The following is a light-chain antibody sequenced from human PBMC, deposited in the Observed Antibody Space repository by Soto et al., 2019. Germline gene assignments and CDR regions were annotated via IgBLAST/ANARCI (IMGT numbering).Light chain of an antibody. J-gene: IGKJ4*01. Sequence: DVQMTQSPSSLSASVGDRVTITCRASQDINSRLAWYQQKPEKAPKSLIHAASSLQTGVPSRFSGSGSGTDFTLTISSLQPEDSATYYCQQYNIYPLTFGGGTKVEIK. V-gene: IGKV1D-16*01. CDR3: QQYNIYPLT. CDR2: AAS. CDR1: QDINSR.